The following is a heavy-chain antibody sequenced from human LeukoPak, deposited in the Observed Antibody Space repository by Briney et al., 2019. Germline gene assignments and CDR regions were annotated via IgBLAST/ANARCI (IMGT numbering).Heavy chain of an antibody. D-gene: IGHD2-2*01. CDR2: TGSTGVST. CDR1: GFTFSSYA. CDR3: AKDPGVVPAHYFDY. J-gene: IGHJ4*02. Sequence: GGSLRLSCAASGFTFSSYAMNWVRQAPGKGLEWVSGTGSTGVSTFYADSVKGRFTVSRDNSKNTLSLQMNSLRAEDTAVYYCAKDPGVVPAHYFDYWGQGTLVTGSS. V-gene: IGHV3-23*01.